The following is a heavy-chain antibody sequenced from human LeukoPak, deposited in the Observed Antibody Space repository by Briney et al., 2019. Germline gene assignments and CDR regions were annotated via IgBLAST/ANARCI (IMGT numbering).Heavy chain of an antibody. J-gene: IGHJ3*02. V-gene: IGHV3-23*01. CDR1: GFTFSSHG. Sequence: GGSLRLSCAASGFTFSSHGMNWVRQAPGKGLEWVSGISPSGGITYYADSVKGRFTISRDNSKNTLYLQMNSLRAEDTAVYYCAREFGTKAFDIWGQGTMVTVSS. CDR2: ISPSGGIT. CDR3: AREFGTKAFDI. D-gene: IGHD1-1*01.